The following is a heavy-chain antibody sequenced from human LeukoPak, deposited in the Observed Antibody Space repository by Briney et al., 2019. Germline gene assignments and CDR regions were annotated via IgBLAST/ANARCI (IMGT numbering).Heavy chain of an antibody. V-gene: IGHV1-2*06. D-gene: IGHD3-22*01. J-gene: IGHJ3*02. CDR2: INPNSGGT. CDR1: GYTFTGYY. Sequence: ASVKVSCKASGYTFTGYYMHWVRQAPGQGLEWMGRINPNSGGTNYAQKFQGRVTMTRDTSISTAYMELSRLRSDDTAVYYCALAYYYDSSGTNAFDIWGQGTMVTVSS. CDR3: ALAYYYDSSGTNAFDI.